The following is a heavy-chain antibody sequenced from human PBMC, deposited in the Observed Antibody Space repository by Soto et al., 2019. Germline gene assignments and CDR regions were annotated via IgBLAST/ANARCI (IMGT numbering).Heavy chain of an antibody. J-gene: IGHJ4*02. Sequence: GGSLRLSCEASGFTFSRVSMNWGRQAPGKGLEWVASISSGSSDTWYADSVKGRFIISRDNAQNSLFLQMNTLRPEDTAMYYCARVAYWGPGTQVTVSS. CDR1: GFTFSRVS. CDR2: ISSGSSDT. V-gene: IGHV3-21*01. CDR3: ARVAY.